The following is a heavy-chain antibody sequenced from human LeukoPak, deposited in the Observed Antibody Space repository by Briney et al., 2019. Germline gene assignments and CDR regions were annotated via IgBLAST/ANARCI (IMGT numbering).Heavy chain of an antibody. CDR3: AKLSLSGSGHDFDY. CDR2: ISGSGGST. CDR1: GFTFSSYW. V-gene: IGHV3-23*01. J-gene: IGHJ4*02. Sequence: PGGSLRLSCAASGFTFSSYWMHWVRQAPGKGLEWVSAISGSGGSTYYADSVKGRFTISRDNSKNTLYLQMNSLRAEDTAVYYCAKLSLSGSGHDFDYWGQGTLVTVSS. D-gene: IGHD3-10*01.